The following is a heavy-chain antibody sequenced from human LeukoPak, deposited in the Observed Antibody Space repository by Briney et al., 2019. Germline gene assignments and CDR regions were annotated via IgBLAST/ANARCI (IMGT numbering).Heavy chain of an antibody. D-gene: IGHD1-1*01. CDR3: VISWIRQQRDS. V-gene: IGHV3-7*01. Sequence: SGGSLRRSCAASGFSFRDYWMSWVRQAPGKGLEWVADITPDGSGKTYVDSVKGRFTISRDNAKQSLYVQMDTLTAEDTAVYYCVISWIRQQRDSWGQGTLVTVSS. CDR2: ITPDGSGK. J-gene: IGHJ4*02. CDR1: GFSFRDYW.